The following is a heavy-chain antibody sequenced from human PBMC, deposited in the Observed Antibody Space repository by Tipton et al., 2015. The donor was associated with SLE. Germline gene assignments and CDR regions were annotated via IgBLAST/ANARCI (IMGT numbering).Heavy chain of an antibody. J-gene: IGHJ6*02. CDR2: IFFNGKT. CDR1: GASINTSRYY. D-gene: IGHD1-14*01. V-gene: IGHV4-39*07. CDR3: VRQPPGGGPGFQYDMDV. Sequence: TLSLTCKVSGASINTSRYYWGWIRQPPGKGLEWIGNIFFNGKTYYTPSLKSRVTISLDTSKNQFSLNVRSVTAADSAVYYCVRQPPGGGPGFQYDMDVWGQGTTVTVSS.